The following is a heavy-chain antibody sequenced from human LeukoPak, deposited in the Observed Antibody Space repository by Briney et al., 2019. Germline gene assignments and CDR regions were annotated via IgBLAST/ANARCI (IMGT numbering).Heavy chain of an antibody. CDR2: IYYSGST. CDR3: ARGPGGAVVVPAAILFVH. CDR1: GGSISSGDYY. V-gene: IGHV4-30-4*08. D-gene: IGHD2-2*01. Sequence: SETLSLTCTVSGGSISSGDYYWSWIRQPPGKGLGWIGYIYYSGSTYYNPSLKSRVTISVDTSKDQFSLKLSSVTAADTAVYYCARGPGGAVVVPAAILFVHWGQGTLVTVSS. J-gene: IGHJ4*02.